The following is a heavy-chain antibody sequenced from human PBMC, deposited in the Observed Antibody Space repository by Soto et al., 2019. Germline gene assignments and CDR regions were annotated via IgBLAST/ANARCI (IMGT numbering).Heavy chain of an antibody. J-gene: IGHJ4*02. V-gene: IGHV1-18*04. CDR2: ISPYSGSR. CDR3: AREQYEFGDLYYVDY. D-gene: IGHD4-17*01. Sequence: QVQLVQSGGEVKRPGASVKVSCKASGYDFERFPISWVRQARGQGLEWMGLISPYSGSRYYAEKFQGRVTMTTDTSTMRAYMELRSLTSDDTAVYFCAREQYEFGDLYYVDYWGQGTLVTVSS. CDR1: GYDFERFP.